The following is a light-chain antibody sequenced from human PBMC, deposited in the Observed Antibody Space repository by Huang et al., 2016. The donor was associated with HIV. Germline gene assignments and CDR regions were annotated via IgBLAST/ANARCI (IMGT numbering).Light chain of an antibody. Sequence: DIQMTQSPSSLSASKGDRITISCRASQDIDAYLAWYQHKPGKVPNLLIYAASTLHTGVPSRFSGSGSGTNFTLTIGSLQPEDVGSYYCQKYNDVPRTFGHGTKVEIK. CDR3: QKYNDVPRT. J-gene: IGKJ1*01. CDR2: AAS. V-gene: IGKV1-27*01. CDR1: QDIDAY.